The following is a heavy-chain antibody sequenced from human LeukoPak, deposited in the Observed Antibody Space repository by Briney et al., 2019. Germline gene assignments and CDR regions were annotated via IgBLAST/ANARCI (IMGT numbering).Heavy chain of an antibody. Sequence: SETLSLTCTVSGGSISSYYWSWIRQPPGKGLEWIGYLYYSGSTNYNPSLKSRVTISVDTSKNQFSLKLSSVTAADTAVYYCARSDYSGSYFFDYWGQGTLVTVSS. D-gene: IGHD1-26*01. CDR3: ARSDYSGSYFFDY. V-gene: IGHV4-59*08. CDR2: LYYSGST. CDR1: GGSISSYY. J-gene: IGHJ4*02.